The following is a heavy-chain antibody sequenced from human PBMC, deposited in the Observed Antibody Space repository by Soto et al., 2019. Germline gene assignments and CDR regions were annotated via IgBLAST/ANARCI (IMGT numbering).Heavy chain of an antibody. CDR3: ATCSSTSCYYYYYGMDV. Sequence: GGSLRLSCAASGFTFSSYAMSWVRQAPGKGLEWVPAISGSGGSTYYADSVKGRFTISRDNSKNTLYLQMNSLRAEDTAVYYCATCSSTSCYYYYYGMDVWGQGTTVTVSS. CDR2: ISGSGGST. D-gene: IGHD2-2*01. J-gene: IGHJ6*02. V-gene: IGHV3-23*01. CDR1: GFTFSSYA.